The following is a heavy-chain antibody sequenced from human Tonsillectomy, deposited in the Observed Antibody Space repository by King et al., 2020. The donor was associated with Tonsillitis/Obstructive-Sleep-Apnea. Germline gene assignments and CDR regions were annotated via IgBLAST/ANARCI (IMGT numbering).Heavy chain of an antibody. V-gene: IGHV3-30*03. CDR1: GFTFTTYG. J-gene: IGHJ4*02. CDR2: ISHDGANK. D-gene: IGHD5-18*01. CDR3: ARWGGGYSSVFDY. Sequence: VQLVESGGGAVQPGRALRLSCVASGFTFTTYGMHWVRQAPGKGLEWVAVISHDGANKYYAHSVQGRFAISRDTSRNTLYLQMNSLRGDDTAIYYCARWGGGYSSVFDYWGQGTLVTVAS.